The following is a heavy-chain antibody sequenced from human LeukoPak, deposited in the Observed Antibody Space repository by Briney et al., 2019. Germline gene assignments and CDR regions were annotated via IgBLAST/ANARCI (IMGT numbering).Heavy chain of an antibody. D-gene: IGHD1-26*01. J-gene: IGHJ4*02. CDR2: FDPEDGET. CDR3: ATGGGSYYGTTLGY. V-gene: IGHV1-24*01. Sequence: ASVKVSCKVSGYTLTELSMHWVRQAPGKGLEWMGGFDPEDGETIYAQKFQGRVTMTEDTSTDTAYMELSSLRSEDTAVYYCATGGGSYYGTTLGYWGQGTLVTVSS. CDR1: GYTLTELS.